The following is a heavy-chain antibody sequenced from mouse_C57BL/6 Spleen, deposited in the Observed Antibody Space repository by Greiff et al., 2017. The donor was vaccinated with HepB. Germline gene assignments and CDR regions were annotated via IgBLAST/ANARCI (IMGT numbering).Heavy chain of an antibody. D-gene: IGHD2-3*01. Sequence: QVQLKQPGAELVRPGSSVKLSCKASGYTFTSYWMDWVKQRPGQGLEWIGNIYPSDSETHYNQKFKDKATLTVDKSSSTAYMQLSSLTSEDSAVYYCARRGVYDGYYLWAYWGQGTLVTVSA. CDR2: IYPSDSET. CDR3: ARRGVYDGYYLWAY. J-gene: IGHJ3*01. CDR1: GYTFTSYW. V-gene: IGHV1-61*01.